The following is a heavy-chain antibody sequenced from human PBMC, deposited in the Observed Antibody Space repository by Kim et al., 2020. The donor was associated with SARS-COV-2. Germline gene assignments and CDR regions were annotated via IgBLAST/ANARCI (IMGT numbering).Heavy chain of an antibody. Sequence: YDPSLESRVAISVERSKHQFSLKLSSVTAADTAVYYCARVGYSSSWYVDYWGQGTLVTVSS. CDR3: ARVGYSSSWYVDY. V-gene: IGHV4-30-2*01. D-gene: IGHD6-13*01. J-gene: IGHJ4*02.